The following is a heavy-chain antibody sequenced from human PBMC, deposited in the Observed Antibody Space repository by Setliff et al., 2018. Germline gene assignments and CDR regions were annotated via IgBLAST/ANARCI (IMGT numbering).Heavy chain of an antibody. V-gene: IGHV2-5*02. Sequence: SGPTLVNPTHTLTLTCTFSGFSLNTTGEGVGWIRQPPGKALEWLALVYWDGDQRYSPSLNINLSITKYSSQSQVFLTMTNMDPVDTATYYCALRRGNEWHLVRWFDPWGPGIQVTVSS. J-gene: IGHJ5*02. CDR2: VYWDGDQ. D-gene: IGHD6-6*01. CDR1: GFSLNTTGEG. CDR3: ALRRGNEWHLVRWFDP.